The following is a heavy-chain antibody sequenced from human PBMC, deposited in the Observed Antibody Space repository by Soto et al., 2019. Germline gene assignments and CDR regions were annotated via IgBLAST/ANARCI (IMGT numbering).Heavy chain of an antibody. J-gene: IGHJ4*02. CDR2: INHSGGT. D-gene: IGHD3-22*01. V-gene: IGHV4-34*01. CDR3: ARGVHVTNYDSSRGEFDY. CDR1: GGSFSGYY. Sequence: SETLSLTCAVYGGSFSGYYWSWIRQPPGKGLEWIGEINHSGGTNYNPSLKSRVTISVDTSKNQFSLKLSSVTAADTAVYYCARGVHVTNYDSSRGEFDYWGQGTLVTVYS.